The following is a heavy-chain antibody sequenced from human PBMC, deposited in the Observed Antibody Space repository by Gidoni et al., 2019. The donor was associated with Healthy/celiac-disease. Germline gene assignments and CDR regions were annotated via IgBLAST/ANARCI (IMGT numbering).Heavy chain of an antibody. CDR2: ISSSSSTI. CDR3: ARGRYCSSTSCPEGSWFDP. Sequence: EVQLVESGGGLVQPGGSLRLSCAASGSTFSSYSMNWVRQAPGKGLEWVSYISSSSSTIYYADSVKGRFTISRDNAKNSLYLQMNSLRDEDTAVYYCARGRYCSSTSCPEGSWFDPWGQGTLVTVSS. J-gene: IGHJ5*02. D-gene: IGHD2-2*01. CDR1: GSTFSSYS. V-gene: IGHV3-48*02.